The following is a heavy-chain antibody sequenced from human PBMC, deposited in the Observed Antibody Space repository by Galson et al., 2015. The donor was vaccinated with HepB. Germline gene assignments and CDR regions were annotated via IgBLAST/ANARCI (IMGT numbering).Heavy chain of an antibody. CDR1: GFTFSSYA. CDR3: AKWLGVQGDYYYYMDV. J-gene: IGHJ6*03. CDR2: ISGSGGST. V-gene: IGHV3-23*01. Sequence: SLRLSCAASGFTFSSYAMSWVRQAPGKGLEWVSAISGSGGSTYYADSVKGRFTISRDNSKNTLYLQMNSLRAKDTAVYYCAKWLGVQGDYYYYMDVWGKGTTVTVSS. D-gene: IGHD1-1*01.